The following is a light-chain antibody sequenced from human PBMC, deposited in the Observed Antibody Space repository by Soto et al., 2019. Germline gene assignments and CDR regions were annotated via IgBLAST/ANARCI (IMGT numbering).Light chain of an antibody. Sequence: DVVMTQSPLSLPVTLGQPASISCRSSQSLVHSDGNTYLNWFQQKPGQSPKLLIFLGSNRASGVPDRFSGSGSGTDFTLKISSVEADDVGVYYCAQVLQSPYTFGQGTRLEIK. J-gene: IGKJ5*01. CDR3: AQVLQSPYT. V-gene: IGKV2-28*01. CDR2: LGS. CDR1: QSLVHSDGNTY.